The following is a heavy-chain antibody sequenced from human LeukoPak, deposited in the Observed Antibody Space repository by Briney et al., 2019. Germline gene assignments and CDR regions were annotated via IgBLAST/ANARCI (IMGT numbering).Heavy chain of an antibody. CDR3: ARGAYSGYQYYSDY. CDR1: GFTFDDYG. J-gene: IGHJ4*02. V-gene: IGHV3-20*04. CDR2: INWNGGST. D-gene: IGHD5-12*01. Sequence: GGSLRLSCAASGFTFDDYGMSWVRQAPGKGLEWVSGINWNGGSTGYADSVKGRFTISRDNAKNSLYLQMNSLRAEDTALYYCARGAYSGYQYYSDYWGQGTLVTVSS.